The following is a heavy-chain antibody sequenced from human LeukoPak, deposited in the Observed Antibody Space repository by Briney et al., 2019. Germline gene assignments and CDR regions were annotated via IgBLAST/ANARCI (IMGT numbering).Heavy chain of an antibody. V-gene: IGHV4-59*12. CDR2: IYYSGST. CDR3: ARGWLRSLYFDY. J-gene: IGHJ4*02. D-gene: IGHD5-12*01. CDR1: GGSISSGY. Sequence: SETLSLTCTVSGGSISSGYWSWIRQPPGKGLEWIGYIYYSGSTNYNPSLKSRVTISVDTSKNQFSLKLSSVTAADTAVYYCARGWLRSLYFDYWGQGTLVTVSS.